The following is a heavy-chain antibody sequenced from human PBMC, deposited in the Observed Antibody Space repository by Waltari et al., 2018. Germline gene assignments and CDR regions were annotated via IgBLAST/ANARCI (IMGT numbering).Heavy chain of an antibody. J-gene: IGHJ3*02. Sequence: QVQLVESGGGVVQPGRSLRLSCAASGFTFSGYAIHWVRQAPGKGPEWVAGISDDGSNKYYADSVKGRFTISRDNSKNTLYLQVNSLRTEDTAVYYCTRNHYYYNSGDSRTPLDVFDIWGQGTMVTVSS. CDR1: GFTFSGYA. D-gene: IGHD3-22*01. CDR3: TRNHYYYNSGDSRTPLDVFDI. V-gene: IGHV3-30*01. CDR2: ISDDGSNK.